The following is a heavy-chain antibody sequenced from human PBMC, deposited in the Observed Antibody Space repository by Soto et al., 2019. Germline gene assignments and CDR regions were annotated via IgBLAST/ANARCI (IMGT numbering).Heavy chain of an antibody. CDR2: ISAYNGNT. Sequence: QVPLVQSGAEVKKPGASVKVSCQASGYTFSGYAMGWVRQAPGQGLEWMGWISAYNGNTDYAQKFQGRVTMTTDTSTSTAYMELRSLTSDDTAVYYCARPFGDYGDYAWSLRYWGQGTLVTVSS. CDR3: ARPFGDYGDYAWSLRY. V-gene: IGHV1-18*01. CDR1: GYTFSGYA. D-gene: IGHD4-17*01. J-gene: IGHJ4*02.